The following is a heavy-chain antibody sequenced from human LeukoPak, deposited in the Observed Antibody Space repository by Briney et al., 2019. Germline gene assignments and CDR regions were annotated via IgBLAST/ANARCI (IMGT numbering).Heavy chain of an antibody. D-gene: IGHD3-10*01. CDR3: ASGSYNYFDY. Sequence: PSETLSLTCTVSGGSISSGGYYWSWIRQPPGKGLEWIGYIYHSGSTNYNPSLKSRVTISIDKSNHQFSLKLSSVTAADTAIYYCASGSYNYFDYWGQGTLVTVSS. V-gene: IGHV4-30-2*01. J-gene: IGHJ4*02. CDR2: IYHSGST. CDR1: GGSISSGGYY.